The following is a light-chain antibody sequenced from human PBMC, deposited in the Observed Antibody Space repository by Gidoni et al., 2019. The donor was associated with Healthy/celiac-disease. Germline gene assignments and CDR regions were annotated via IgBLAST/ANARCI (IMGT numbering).Light chain of an antibody. CDR2: LGS. CDR3: MQALQTWT. V-gene: IGKV2-28*01. CDR1: QTLLHSNGYNY. Sequence: IVMTQSPLSLPVTPGEPPSISCRSSQTLLHSNGYNYLDWYLQKPGQSPQLLIELGSNRASGVPDRFSGSGSGTDFTLKISRVEAEDVGVYYCMQALQTWTFXQXTKVEIK. J-gene: IGKJ1*01.